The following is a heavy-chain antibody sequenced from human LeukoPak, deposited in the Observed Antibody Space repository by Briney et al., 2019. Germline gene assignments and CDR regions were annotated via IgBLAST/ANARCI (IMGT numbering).Heavy chain of an antibody. CDR3: AXXXXLRPNQYYFDY. J-gene: IGHJ4*02. Sequence: PGGSLRLSCAASGFTFSSYAMSWVRQAPGKGLEWVSAISGSGGSTYYADSVKGRFTISRDNSKNTLYLQMNSLRAEDTAVYYCAXXXXLRPNQYYFDYWGQGTLVTX. CDR1: GFTFSSYA. V-gene: IGHV3-23*01. CDR2: ISGSGGST.